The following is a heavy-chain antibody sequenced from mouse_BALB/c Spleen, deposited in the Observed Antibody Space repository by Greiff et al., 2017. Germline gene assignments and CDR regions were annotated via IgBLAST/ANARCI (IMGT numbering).Heavy chain of an antibody. Sequence: EVMLVESGGGLVKPGGSRKLSCAASGFTFSSFGMHWVRQAPEKGLEWVAYISSGSSTIYYADTVKGRFTISRDNPKNTLFLQMTSLRSEDTAMYYCARNTMITTNWFAYWGQGTLVTVSA. CDR1: GFTFSSFG. V-gene: IGHV5-17*02. CDR3: ARNTMITTNWFAY. CDR2: ISSGSSTI. D-gene: IGHD2-4*01. J-gene: IGHJ3*01.